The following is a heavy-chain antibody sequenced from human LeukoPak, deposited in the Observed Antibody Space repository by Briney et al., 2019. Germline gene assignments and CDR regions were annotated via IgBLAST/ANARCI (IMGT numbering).Heavy chain of an antibody. CDR1: GFTFSSYA. CDR2: ISGSGGST. J-gene: IGHJ6*03. V-gene: IGHV3-23*01. D-gene: IGHD6-13*01. Sequence: GGSLRLSCAASGFTFSSYAMSWVRQAPGKGLEWVSAISGSGGSTYYADSVKGRFTISRDNSKNTLYLQMNSLRAEDTAVYYCAKHPYYSSSYYYYYYMDVRGKGTTVTVSS. CDR3: AKHPYYSSSYYYYYYMDV.